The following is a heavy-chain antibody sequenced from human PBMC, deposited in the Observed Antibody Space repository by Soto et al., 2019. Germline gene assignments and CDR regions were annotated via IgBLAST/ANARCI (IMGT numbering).Heavy chain of an antibody. D-gene: IGHD6-13*01. CDR2: ITASGSFT. CDR3: VKDSSRWYYFDY. J-gene: IGHJ4*02. CDR1: GFTFNNFA. V-gene: IGHV3-23*01. Sequence: EVQLLESGGAWVQPGGSLRLACAASGFTFNNFAMSWVRQAPGKGLEWVSGITASGSFTYYAASVKGRFTISRDNRKNTLSLQIDSLRGEDTASYYCVKDSSRWYYFDYWGPGTLVTVSS.